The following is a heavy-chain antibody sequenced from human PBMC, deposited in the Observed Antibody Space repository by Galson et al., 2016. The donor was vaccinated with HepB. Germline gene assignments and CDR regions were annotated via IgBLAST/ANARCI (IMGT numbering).Heavy chain of an antibody. CDR3: AKDIHADYSYGMDV. CDR2: INWNSDII. D-gene: IGHD2-8*01. Sequence: SLRLSCAASGFNFDDYAMHWVRQAPGKGLEWVSGINWNSDIIGYAESVKGRFTIARDNAKNSLYLQMKSLRVDDTALYYCAKDIHADYSYGMDVWGQGTTVTVSS. V-gene: IGHV3-9*01. J-gene: IGHJ6*02. CDR1: GFNFDDYA.